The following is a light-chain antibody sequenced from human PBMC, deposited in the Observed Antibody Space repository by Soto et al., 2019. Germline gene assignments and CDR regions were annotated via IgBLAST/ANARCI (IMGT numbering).Light chain of an antibody. J-gene: IGKJ2*01. CDR1: QTISHY. CDR3: QQSSSAPYT. Sequence: DIQMTQSPSSLSASVGERVTITCRASQTISHYLNWYRQQPGRAPELLIYAASNLQSGVPSRFSGSGSGTEFTLTINSHHPEDFATYFCQQSSSAPYTFGLGTRLEI. V-gene: IGKV1-39*01. CDR2: AAS.